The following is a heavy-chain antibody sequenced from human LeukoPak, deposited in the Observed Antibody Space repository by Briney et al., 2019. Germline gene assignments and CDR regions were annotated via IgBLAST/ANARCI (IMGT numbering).Heavy chain of an antibody. CDR1: GFTFSNYW. CDR2: INTDGNIT. J-gene: IGHJ4*02. CDR3: ARELSGSISRHFDY. D-gene: IGHD2-15*01. V-gene: IGHV3-74*01. Sequence: GGSLRLSCAASGFTFSNYWMHWVRQAPGKGPVWVSRINTDGNITTYADSVKGRFSIPRDNAKNALYLQMNGLRAEDTAVFYCARELSGSISRHFDYWGQGTLATVSS.